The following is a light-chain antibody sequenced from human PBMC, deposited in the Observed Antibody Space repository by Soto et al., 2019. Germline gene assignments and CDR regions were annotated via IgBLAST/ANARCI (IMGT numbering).Light chain of an antibody. CDR2: LCS. V-gene: IGKV2-28*01. CDR1: QSLLHSNGYNF. Sequence: DLVMTQSPLSLPVTPGEPASISCRSSQSLLHSNGYNFLDWYLQKPGQSPQVLIYLCSNRASGVPDRFSGSGSGTEFTLKISRLEAEDVGVYYCMQALQIPTTFGGGTKVEIE. CDR3: MQALQIPTT. J-gene: IGKJ4*01.